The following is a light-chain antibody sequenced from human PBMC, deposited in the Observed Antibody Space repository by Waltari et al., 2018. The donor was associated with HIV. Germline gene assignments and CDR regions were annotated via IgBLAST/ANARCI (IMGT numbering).Light chain of an antibody. Sequence: SFELTQPPSVSVSPGQTARITCSGDTLPKQYVFWYQPSPGPAPVLLIYKDHARATGIPERFSGSTSGTTVALTSSGVQEEDEADYYGQSSDSSGAYWVFGGGTKVTVL. V-gene: IGLV3-25*03. J-gene: IGLJ3*02. CDR3: QSSDSSGAYWV. CDR1: TLPKQY. CDR2: KDH.